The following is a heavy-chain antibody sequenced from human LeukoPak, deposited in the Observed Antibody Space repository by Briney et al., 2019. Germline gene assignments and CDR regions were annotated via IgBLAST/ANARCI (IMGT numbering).Heavy chain of an antibody. J-gene: IGHJ4*02. CDR2: IYYSGST. V-gene: IGHV4-59*01. D-gene: IGHD3-3*01. Sequence: PSETLSLTCTVSGGSISSYYWSWIRQPPGKGLEWIGYIYYSGSTNYNPSLKSRVTISVDTSKNQFSLKLSSVTAADTAVYYCASHNYDFWSGYYFDYWGQGTLVTVSS. CDR1: GGSISSYY. CDR3: ASHNYDFWSGYYFDY.